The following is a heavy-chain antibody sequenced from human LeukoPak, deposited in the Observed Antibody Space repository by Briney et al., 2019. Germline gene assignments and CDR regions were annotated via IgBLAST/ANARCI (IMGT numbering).Heavy chain of an antibody. V-gene: IGHV3-7*01. CDR1: GFTFRDYW. D-gene: IGHD6-13*01. Sequence: PGGALRLSCEASGFTFRDYWRTWVRQAPGKGLEWVANGKQDGTEKFYVDSVKGRFTISRDNGKNSLYLQMNSLRVEDTAIYYCARAGGTSWADYWGQGTLVTVSS. CDR2: GKQDGTEK. CDR3: ARAGGTSWADY. J-gene: IGHJ4*02.